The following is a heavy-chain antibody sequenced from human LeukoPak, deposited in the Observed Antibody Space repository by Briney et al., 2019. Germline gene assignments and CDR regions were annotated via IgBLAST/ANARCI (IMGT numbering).Heavy chain of an antibody. Sequence: GGSLRLSCTASGFTFGDYAMSWVRQAPGKGLEWVGFIRSKAYGGTTEYAASVKGRFTISRDDSKSTAYLQMNSLKTEDTAVYYCTRDGGIVGATHFDYWGQGTLVTVSS. CDR3: TRDGGIVGATHFDY. CDR2: IRSKAYGGTT. J-gene: IGHJ4*02. CDR1: GFTFGDYA. V-gene: IGHV3-49*04. D-gene: IGHD1-26*01.